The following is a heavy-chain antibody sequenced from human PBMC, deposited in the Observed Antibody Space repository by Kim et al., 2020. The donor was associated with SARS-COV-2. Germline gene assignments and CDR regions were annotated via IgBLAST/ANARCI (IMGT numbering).Heavy chain of an antibody. CDR3: AREGPRTGGTSGNYFDY. CDR1: GLIFSNYA. V-gene: IGHV3-23*01. CDR2: ISGSGDST. D-gene: IGHD2-2*01. J-gene: IGHJ4*02. Sequence: GGSLRLSCAASGLIFSNYAMSWVRQAPGKGLEWVSGISGSGDSTYYADSVKGRFTISRDNSTNTLYLQINSLRAEDTAMYYCAREGPRTGGTSGNYFDYWGQGTLVTVSS.